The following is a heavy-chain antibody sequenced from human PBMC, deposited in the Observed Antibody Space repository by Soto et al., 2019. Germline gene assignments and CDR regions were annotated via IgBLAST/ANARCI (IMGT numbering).Heavy chain of an antibody. CDR1: GGSISSYY. CDR3: ARGFAIGWYTYYFDL. CDR2: IYYTGST. V-gene: IGHV4-59*08. Sequence: SETLSLTCNVSGGSISSYYWSWIRQPPGKGLEWIGFIYYTGSTNYNPSLKSRVTMSVDTSKNHFSLKLDSVTAADTAVYYCARGFAIGWYTYYFDLWGQGPLVTVSS. D-gene: IGHD6-19*01. J-gene: IGHJ4*02.